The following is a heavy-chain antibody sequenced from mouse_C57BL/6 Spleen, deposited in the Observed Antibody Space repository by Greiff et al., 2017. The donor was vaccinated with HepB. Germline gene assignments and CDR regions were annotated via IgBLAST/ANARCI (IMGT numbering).Heavy chain of an antibody. D-gene: IGHD3-2*02. Sequence: AQLQQPGAELVKPGASVKLSCKASGYTFTSYWMHWVKQRPGRGLEWIGRIDPNSGGTKYNEKFKSKATLTVDKPSSTAYMQLSSLTSEDSAVYYCARSGTAQATGYYAMDYWGQGTSVTVSS. CDR2: IDPNSGGT. CDR1: GYTFTSYW. V-gene: IGHV1-72*01. CDR3: ARSGTAQATGYYAMDY. J-gene: IGHJ4*01.